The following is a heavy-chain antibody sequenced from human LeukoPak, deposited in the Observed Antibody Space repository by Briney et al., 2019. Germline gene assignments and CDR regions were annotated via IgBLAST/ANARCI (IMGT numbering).Heavy chain of an antibody. CDR2: INPNSGGT. D-gene: IGHD6-19*01. Sequence: ASVKVSCKASGCTFTGYYMHWVRQAPGQGLEWMGWINPNSGGTNYARKFQGRVTMTRDTSISTAYMELSRLRSDDTAVYYCASGQWLVSDFDYWGQGTLITVSS. CDR3: ASGQWLVSDFDY. J-gene: IGHJ4*02. CDR1: GCTFTGYY. V-gene: IGHV1-2*02.